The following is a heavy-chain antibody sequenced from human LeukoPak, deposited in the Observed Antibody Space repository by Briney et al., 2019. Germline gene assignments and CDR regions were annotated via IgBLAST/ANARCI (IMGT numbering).Heavy chain of an antibody. CDR2: IDGNGLTI. CDR1: GFTFSDYY. V-gene: IGHV3-11*01. Sequence: PEGSLRLSCAASGFTFSDYYMSWIRQAPGKGLEWVSYIDGNGLTIYYADSVKGRFTISRDNSKNTLYLQMNSLRAEDTAVYYCAKDESSPHPAFNWFDPWGQGTLVTVSS. D-gene: IGHD6-13*01. CDR3: AKDESSPHPAFNWFDP. J-gene: IGHJ5*02.